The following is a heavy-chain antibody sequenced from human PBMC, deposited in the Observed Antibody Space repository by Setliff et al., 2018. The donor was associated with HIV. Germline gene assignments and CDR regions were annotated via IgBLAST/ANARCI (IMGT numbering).Heavy chain of an antibody. CDR2: IGPSSSPI. Sequence: AGGSLRLSCAASGFTFSTNGMHWVRQAPGKGLEWISFIGPSSSPIFYADSVKGRFTISRDNAKNSLYLQMTSLRVEDTAVYYCAKDHLSGWASDCWGQGTLVTVSS. CDR1: GFTFSTNG. V-gene: IGHV3-48*01. D-gene: IGHD6-19*01. CDR3: AKDHLSGWASDC. J-gene: IGHJ4*02.